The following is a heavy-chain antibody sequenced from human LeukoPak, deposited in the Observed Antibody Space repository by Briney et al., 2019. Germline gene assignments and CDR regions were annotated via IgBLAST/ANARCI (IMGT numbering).Heavy chain of an antibody. CDR2: ISGSGGST. J-gene: IGHJ4*02. CDR1: GSTFSSYA. Sequence: GGSLRLSCAASGSTFSSYAMSWVRQAPGKGLEWVSAISGSGGSTYYADSVKGRFTISRDNSKNTLYLQMNSLRAEDTAVYYCAKPPHPLGYCSSTSCYTRDYWGQGTLVTVSS. D-gene: IGHD2-2*02. CDR3: AKPPHPLGYCSSTSCYTRDY. V-gene: IGHV3-23*01.